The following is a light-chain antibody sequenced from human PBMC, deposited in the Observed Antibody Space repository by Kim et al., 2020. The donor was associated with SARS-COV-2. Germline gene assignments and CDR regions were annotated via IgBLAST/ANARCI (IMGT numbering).Light chain of an antibody. Sequence: DIQMTQSPSTLSASVGDRVTITCRASQSISSWLAWYQQRPGKAPKLLIYTASTLEYGVPSRFSGSGSGTEFTLTISSLQPEDFATYCQHYSGYPLTFGGGTKVDIK. V-gene: IGKV1-5*03. J-gene: IGKJ4*01. CDR1: QSISSW. CDR3: QHYSGYPLT. CDR2: TAS.